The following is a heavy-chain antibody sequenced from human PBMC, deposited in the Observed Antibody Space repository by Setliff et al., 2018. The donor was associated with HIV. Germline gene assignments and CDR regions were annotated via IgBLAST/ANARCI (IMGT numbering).Heavy chain of an antibody. CDR3: ARSRRYCSGGSCYGPGGY. J-gene: IGHJ4*02. Sequence: ASVKVSCKAPGYTFTSYYMHWVRQAPGQGLEWMGIINPSGGSTRYAQKFQGRVTMTRDTSTSTVYMVLSSLRSEDTAVYYCARSRRYCSGGSCYGPGGYWGQGTLVTVSS. CDR2: INPSGGST. CDR1: GYTFTSYY. D-gene: IGHD2-15*01. V-gene: IGHV1-46*03.